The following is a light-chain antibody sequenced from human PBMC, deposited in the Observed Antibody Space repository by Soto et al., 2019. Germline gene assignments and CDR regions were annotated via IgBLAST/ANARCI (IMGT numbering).Light chain of an antibody. CDR3: QHYNNWPPWT. J-gene: IGKJ1*01. CDR1: QSVSSN. CDR2: GAS. V-gene: IGKV3-15*01. Sequence: EIVMTQSPATLSLSPGERATFSCRASQSVSSNLAWYQQKPGQAPRLLIYGASIRATGIPARFSGSGSGTEFTLTISSLQSEDFAVYYCQHYNNWPPWTFGQGTKVEIK.